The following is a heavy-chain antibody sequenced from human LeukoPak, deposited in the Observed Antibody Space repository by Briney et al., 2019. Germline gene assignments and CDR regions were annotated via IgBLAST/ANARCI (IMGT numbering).Heavy chain of an antibody. CDR3: AGDHLALNALDI. J-gene: IGHJ3*02. CDR1: GGTFSSYA. CDR2: IIPIFGTA. V-gene: IGHV1-69*05. Sequence: ASVKVSCKASGGTFSSYAISWVRQAPGQGLEWMGGIIPIFGTANYAQKFQGRVTITTDESTSTAYMELSSLRSEDTAVYYCAGDHLALNALDIWGQGTMVTVSS.